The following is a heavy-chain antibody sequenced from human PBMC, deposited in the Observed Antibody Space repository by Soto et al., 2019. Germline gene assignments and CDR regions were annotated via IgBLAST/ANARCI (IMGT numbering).Heavy chain of an antibody. D-gene: IGHD3-22*01. Sequence: SVKVSCKASGGTFSSYAISWVRQAPGQGLEWMGGIIPIFGTANYAQKFQGRVTITADESTSTAYMELSSLRSEDTAVYYCARDGSTYYYDSSGYYSHDAFDIWGQGTMVTVSS. CDR1: GGTFSSYA. CDR2: IIPIFGTA. J-gene: IGHJ3*02. CDR3: ARDGSTYYYDSSGYYSHDAFDI. V-gene: IGHV1-69*13.